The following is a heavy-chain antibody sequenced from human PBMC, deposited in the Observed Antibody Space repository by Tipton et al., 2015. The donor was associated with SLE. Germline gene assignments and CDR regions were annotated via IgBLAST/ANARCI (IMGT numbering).Heavy chain of an antibody. CDR3: ARERHDAFDI. Sequence: FTFSRDNAKNSLYLQMNSLRAEDTAVYYCARERHDAFDIWGQGTMVTVSS. J-gene: IGHJ3*02. V-gene: IGHV3-11*06.